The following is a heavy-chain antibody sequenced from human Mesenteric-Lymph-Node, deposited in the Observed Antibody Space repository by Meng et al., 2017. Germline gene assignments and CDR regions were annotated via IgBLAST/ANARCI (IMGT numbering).Heavy chain of an antibody. Sequence: VPLVKSGAEVKKPGSSVKVSCKASGGTFSSYAISWVRQAPGQGLEWMGGIIPIFGTANYAQKFQGRVTITADKSTSTAYMELSSLRSEDTAVYYCARRGSLTYYFDYWGQGTLVTVSS. D-gene: IGHD6-19*01. V-gene: IGHV1-69*06. J-gene: IGHJ4*02. CDR3: ARRGSLTYYFDY. CDR2: IIPIFGTA. CDR1: GGTFSSYA.